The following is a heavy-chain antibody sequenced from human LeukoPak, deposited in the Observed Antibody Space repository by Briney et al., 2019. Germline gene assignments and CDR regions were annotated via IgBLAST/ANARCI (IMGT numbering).Heavy chain of an antibody. J-gene: IGHJ4*02. CDR3: ARDGHSSGWYGRSDFDY. CDR2: INPSGGST. V-gene: IGHV1-46*04. CDR1: GYTVAMYY. D-gene: IGHD6-19*01. Sequence: ASVKVSCKASGYTVAMYYMHWVRQAPGQGLEWMGIINPSGGSTSYAQRLQGRVTMTRDTSTSTVYMELSSLRSEDTAVYYCARDGHSSGWYGRSDFDYWGQGTLVTVSS.